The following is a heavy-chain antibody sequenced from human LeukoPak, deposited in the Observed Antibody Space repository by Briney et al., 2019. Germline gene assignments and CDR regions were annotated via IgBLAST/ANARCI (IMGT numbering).Heavy chain of an antibody. CDR1: GFTFGSHG. CDR2: ISYDGSNK. CDR3: ARGDYYDSSGYYPFDY. D-gene: IGHD3-22*01. Sequence: GGSLRLSCAASGFTFGSHGMHWVRQAPGKGLEWVAVISYDGSNKYYADSVKGPFTISRDNSKNTLYLQMNSLRAEDTAVYSCARGDYYDSSGYYPFDYWGQGTLVTVSS. V-gene: IGHV3-30*06. J-gene: IGHJ4*02.